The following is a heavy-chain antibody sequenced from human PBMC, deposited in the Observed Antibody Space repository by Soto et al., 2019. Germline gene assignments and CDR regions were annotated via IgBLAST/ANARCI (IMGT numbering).Heavy chain of an antibody. V-gene: IGHV3-30*18. CDR3: AKGGVYSSGSGVDY. J-gene: IGHJ4*02. Sequence: GGSLRLSCAASGFTFSSYGMHWVRQAPGKGLEWVAVISYDGSNKYYADSVKGRFTISRDNSKNTLYLQMNSLRAEDTAVYYCAKGGVYSSGSGVDYWGQGTLVTVSS. CDR1: GFTFSSYG. CDR2: ISYDGSNK. D-gene: IGHD6-25*01.